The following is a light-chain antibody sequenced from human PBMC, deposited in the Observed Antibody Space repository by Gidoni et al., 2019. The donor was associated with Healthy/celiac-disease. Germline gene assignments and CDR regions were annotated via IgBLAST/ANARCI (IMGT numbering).Light chain of an antibody. CDR1: QDISNY. CDR3: QQYDNLPLT. V-gene: IGKV1-33*01. Sequence: DIQMTQSPSSLSASVGDRVTITCQASQDISNYLNWYQQKPGKAPKLLIYDASNLETGVPSRFSGSGSGPAFTFTISSLQPEDIATYYCQQYDNLPLTFGGGTKVEIK. J-gene: IGKJ4*01. CDR2: DAS.